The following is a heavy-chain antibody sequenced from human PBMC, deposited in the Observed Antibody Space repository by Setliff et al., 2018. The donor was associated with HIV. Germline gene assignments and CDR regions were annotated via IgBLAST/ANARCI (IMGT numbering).Heavy chain of an antibody. CDR2: INPNSGGT. D-gene: IGHD6-13*01. V-gene: IGHV1-2*04. CDR1: GYTFTGYY. Sequence: ASVKVSCKASGYTFTGYYMRWVRQAPGQGLEWMGWINPNSGGTNFAQKFQGWVTMTRDTSISTAYMELSRLRSDDTAVYYCARDGNIAPGDAFDIWGQGTMVTVSS. J-gene: IGHJ3*02. CDR3: ARDGNIAPGDAFDI.